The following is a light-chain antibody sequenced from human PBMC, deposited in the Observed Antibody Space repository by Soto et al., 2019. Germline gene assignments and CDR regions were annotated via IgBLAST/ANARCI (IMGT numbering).Light chain of an antibody. Sequence: PGEIAALSCRASESVSGSYIAWYQQKVGQSPRLLIYGASNRATGIPDRFSGSESGTDFTLTISRLEPEDFAMYYCQQYGRTFGLGTKVDIK. J-gene: IGKJ1*01. V-gene: IGKV3-20*01. CDR2: GAS. CDR3: QQYGRT. CDR1: ESVSGSY.